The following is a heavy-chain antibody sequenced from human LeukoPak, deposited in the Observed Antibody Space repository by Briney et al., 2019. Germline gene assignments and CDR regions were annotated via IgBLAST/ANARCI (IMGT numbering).Heavy chain of an antibody. CDR3: IKPSVGAFFDY. CDR1: GFTFSNVS. CDR2: IKSKAVGGTT. J-gene: IGHJ4*02. D-gene: IGHD2-8*02. V-gene: IGHV3-15*01. Sequence: GGSLRLSCAASGFTFSNVSMIWVRQSPGKGLEWVGRIKSKAVGGTTDYPAPVKGRFTISRDDSKNTLYLQMNSLKTEDTAVYYCIKPSVGAFFDYWGQGTLVTVSS.